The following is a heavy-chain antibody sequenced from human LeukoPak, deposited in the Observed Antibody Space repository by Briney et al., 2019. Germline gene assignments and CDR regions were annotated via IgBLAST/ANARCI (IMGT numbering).Heavy chain of an antibody. CDR2: ISGSGIST. CDR3: AKDQAGRTFDY. V-gene: IGHV3-23*01. D-gene: IGHD6-6*01. Sequence: GGSLRLSCAASGFTFSSYAMSWVRQAPGKGLEWVSAISGSGISTYYADSVKGRFTISRDNSKNTLYLQMNSLRAEDTAVYHCAKDQAGRTFDYWGQGTLVTVSS. CDR1: GFTFSSYA. J-gene: IGHJ4*02.